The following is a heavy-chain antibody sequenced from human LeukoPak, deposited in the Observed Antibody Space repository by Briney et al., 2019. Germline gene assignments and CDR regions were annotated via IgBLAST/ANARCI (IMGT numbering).Heavy chain of an antibody. J-gene: IGHJ4*02. CDR2: IYYSGST. CDR1: GGSISSYY. V-gene: IGHV4-59*01. D-gene: IGHD1-1*01. Sequence: SETLSLTCTVSGGSISSYYWSWIRQPPGKGLEWIGYIYYSGSTNYNPSLKSRVTISVDTSKSQFSLKLSSVTAADTAVYYCARGSGGWKPYDYWGQGTLVTVSS. CDR3: ARGSGGWKPYDY.